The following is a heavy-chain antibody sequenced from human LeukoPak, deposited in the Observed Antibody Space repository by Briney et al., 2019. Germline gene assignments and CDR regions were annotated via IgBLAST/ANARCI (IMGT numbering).Heavy chain of an antibody. J-gene: IGHJ3*02. Sequence: SETLSLTCTVSGGSISSYYWTWIRQPAGKGLEWIGRIYTSGSTNYNPSLKGRVTMSVDTPKNQFSLKLSSVTAADTAVYYCARVGLGGYNDAFDIWGQGTMVTVSS. CDR1: GGSISSYY. V-gene: IGHV4-4*07. CDR2: IYTSGST. D-gene: IGHD3-22*01. CDR3: ARVGLGGYNDAFDI.